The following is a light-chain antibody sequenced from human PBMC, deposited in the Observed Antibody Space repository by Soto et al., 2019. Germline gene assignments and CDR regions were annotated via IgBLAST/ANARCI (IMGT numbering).Light chain of an antibody. J-gene: IGLJ2*01. CDR2: DVS. Sequence: QSALTQPASVSGSPGQSITISCTGTGSDVGGYNYVSWYQQHPGKAPQVMISDVSNRPSGVSNRFSGSKSGNTASLTSSGLQAEDEADYYCSSYTSASTPLVFGGGTKLTVL. CDR1: GSDVGGYNY. V-gene: IGLV2-14*01. CDR3: SSYTSASTPLV.